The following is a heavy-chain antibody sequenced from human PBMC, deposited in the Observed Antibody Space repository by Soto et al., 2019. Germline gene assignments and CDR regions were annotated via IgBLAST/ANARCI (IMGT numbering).Heavy chain of an antibody. D-gene: IGHD3-10*01. Sequence: SETLSLTCTVSDGSISNFYWSWIRQPPGKGLEWIGYISSSGNTNYNPSLKSRVSISVDTSKNQFSLNLTSVTAADTAVYYCARAKMVLTRSYVEYLGQGNLV. V-gene: IGHV4-59*01. CDR1: DGSISNFY. CDR3: ARAKMVLTRSYVEY. CDR2: ISSSGNT. J-gene: IGHJ4*02.